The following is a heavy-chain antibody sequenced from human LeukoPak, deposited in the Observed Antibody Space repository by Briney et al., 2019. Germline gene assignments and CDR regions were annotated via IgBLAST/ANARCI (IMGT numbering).Heavy chain of an antibody. CDR1: GFTFGHHI. CDR2: INPDGSIK. CDR3: ARAVDVADY. V-gene: IGHV3-7*01. Sequence: PGGSLRLSCVASGFTFGHHIMSWVRQAPGGGLEGVADINPDGSIKFHADSVKGRFTISRDNARNSVYLQMNRLRGEDTAVYYCARAVDVADYWGQGTLVGVPS. D-gene: IGHD3-16*01. J-gene: IGHJ4*02.